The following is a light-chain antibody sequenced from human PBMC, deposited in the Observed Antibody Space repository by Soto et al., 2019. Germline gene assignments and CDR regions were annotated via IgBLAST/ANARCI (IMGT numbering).Light chain of an antibody. CDR3: SSYTSSSTLGV. J-gene: IGLJ2*01. V-gene: IGLV2-14*01. CDR1: SSDVGGYNY. CDR2: DVS. Sequence: QSALTQPASVYVSPGQSITIACTGTSSDVGGYNYVSWYQQHPGKAPKLMIYDVSNRPSGVSNRFSGSKSGNTASLTISGLQAEDEADYYCSSYTSSSTLGVFGGGTKVTVL.